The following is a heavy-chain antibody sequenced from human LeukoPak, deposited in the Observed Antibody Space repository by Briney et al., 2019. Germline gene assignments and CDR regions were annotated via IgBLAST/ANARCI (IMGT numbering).Heavy chain of an antibody. CDR1: GGSISSYQ. CDR3: ARGIYSGGSGSYSGIAWFDP. CDR2: IYYSGSA. Sequence: SETLSLTCTVSGGSISSYQWSWIRQPPGKGLEWIGNIYYSGSANYNPSLKSRVTISVDTSKNQFSLKLTSVTAADTAVYYCARGIYSGGSGSYSGIAWFDPWGPGILVTVSS. D-gene: IGHD3-10*01. V-gene: IGHV4-59*01. J-gene: IGHJ5*02.